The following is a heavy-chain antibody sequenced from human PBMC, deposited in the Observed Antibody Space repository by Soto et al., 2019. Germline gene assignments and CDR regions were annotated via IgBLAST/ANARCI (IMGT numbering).Heavy chain of an antibody. J-gene: IGHJ4*02. CDR1: GGSISSYY. CDR3: ARDSGGVRPNFDY. V-gene: IGHV4-59*01. Sequence: QVQLQESGPGLVKPSETLSLTCTVSGGSISSYYWSWIRQPPGKGLEWIGYIYYSGSTNYNPSLKSRVTISVYTSXNQFSLKLSXXTXADTAVYYCARDSGGVRPNFDYWGQGTLVTVSS. D-gene: IGHD6-25*01. CDR2: IYYSGST.